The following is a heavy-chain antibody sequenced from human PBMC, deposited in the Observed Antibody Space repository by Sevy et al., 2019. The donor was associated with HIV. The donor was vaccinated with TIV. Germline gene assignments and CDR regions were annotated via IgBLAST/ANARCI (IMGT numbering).Heavy chain of an antibody. J-gene: IGHJ3*02. V-gene: IGHV3-30*04. Sequence: GGSLRLSCAGSGFIFSSYAMHWVRQTPVKGLEWVAVISYDGIDKAYADSVKGRFSISRDNSKNMVYLQMNTLRPEDRAVYYCARFPPERAFDIWGQGTTVTVSS. CDR2: ISYDGIDK. CDR3: ARFPPERAFDI. CDR1: GFIFSSYA.